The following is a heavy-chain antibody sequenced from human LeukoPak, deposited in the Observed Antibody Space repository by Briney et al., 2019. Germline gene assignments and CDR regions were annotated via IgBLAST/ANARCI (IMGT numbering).Heavy chain of an antibody. V-gene: IGHV4-39*07. CDR2: IHYSGTT. J-gene: IGHJ4*02. D-gene: IGHD5-18*01. CDR1: GGSINSRSYY. CDR3: ARDDTPQRGYSYGYFDY. Sequence: SETLSLTCTVSGGSINSRSYYWGWIRQPPGKGLEWIGHIHYSGTTSYNPSLRSRVIISIDTSKNQFSLKLSSVTAADTAVYYCARDDTPQRGYSYGYFDYWGQGTLVTVSS.